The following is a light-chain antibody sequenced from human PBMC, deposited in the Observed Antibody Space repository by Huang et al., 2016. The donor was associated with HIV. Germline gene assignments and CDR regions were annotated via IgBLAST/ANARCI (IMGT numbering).Light chain of an antibody. Sequence: EVVMTQSPNTLSVSPGERATLSCRASQSISSNLAWYQQKPGQAPRRLIYRASARAAGVPARCSGSGAGTEFTRTISSLQSEDFAIYYCQQYNNWPPLTFGGGTKVEI. CDR1: QSISSN. V-gene: IGKV3-15*01. CDR3: QQYNNWPPLT. CDR2: RAS. J-gene: IGKJ4*01.